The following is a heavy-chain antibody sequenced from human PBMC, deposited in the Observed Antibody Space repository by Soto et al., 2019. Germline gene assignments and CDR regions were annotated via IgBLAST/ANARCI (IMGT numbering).Heavy chain of an antibody. V-gene: IGHV3-33*01. CDR1: GFTFSSYA. Sequence: PVGSLRLSCAASGFTFSSYAMHWVRQAPGKGLEWVAIIWYDGSNKIYADSVKGRFTISRDNSKNTLYLQMNSLRAEDTAIYYCARVPETYCSGGSCYSGGIDYWGQGTLVTVSS. D-gene: IGHD2-15*01. J-gene: IGHJ4*02. CDR3: ARVPETYCSGGSCYSGGIDY. CDR2: IWYDGSNK.